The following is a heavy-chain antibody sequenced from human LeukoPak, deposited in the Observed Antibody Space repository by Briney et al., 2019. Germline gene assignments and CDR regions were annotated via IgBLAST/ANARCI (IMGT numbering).Heavy chain of an antibody. Sequence: SETQSLTCTVSGGSLSSGDYYWSWIRQPPGKGLEWIAYMYYSGSTYYNPSLKSRVTMSADTSKNQLSLKLSSVTAADTAVYYCARPYYYDSRIDPWGQGILVTVSS. CDR3: ARPYYYDSRIDP. CDR1: GGSLSSGDYY. D-gene: IGHD3-22*01. J-gene: IGHJ5*02. CDR2: MYYSGST. V-gene: IGHV4-30-4*01.